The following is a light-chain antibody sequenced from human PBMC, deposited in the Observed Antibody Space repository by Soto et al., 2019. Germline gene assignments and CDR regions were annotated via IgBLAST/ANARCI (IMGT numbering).Light chain of an antibody. CDR1: SGHSSYA. CDR3: QTWGTGIRV. J-gene: IGLJ3*02. Sequence: QLVLTQSPSASASLGASVKFNCTLSSGHSSYAIAWHQQQPEKGPRYLMKVNSDGSHSKGDGIPDRFSGSSSGAERYLTISSLQSEDEADYYCQTWGTGIRVFGGGTKRTVL. V-gene: IGLV4-69*01. CDR2: VNSDGSH.